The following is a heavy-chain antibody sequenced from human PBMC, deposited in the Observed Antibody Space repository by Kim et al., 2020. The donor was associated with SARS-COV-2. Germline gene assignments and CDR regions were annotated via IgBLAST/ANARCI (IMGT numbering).Heavy chain of an antibody. J-gene: IGHJ6*03. CDR3: ASGYYDFWSGALYYMDV. Sequence: LKSRVTISGDTSKNQFSLKLSSVTAADTAVYYCASGYYDFWSGALYYMDVWGKGTTVTVSS. D-gene: IGHD3-3*01. V-gene: IGHV4-34*01.